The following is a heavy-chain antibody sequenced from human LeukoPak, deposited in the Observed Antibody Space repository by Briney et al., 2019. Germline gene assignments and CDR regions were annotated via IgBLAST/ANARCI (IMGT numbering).Heavy chain of an antibody. CDR2: ISSSSSST. Sequence: PSETLSLTCAVSGDSISSDNWWNWVRQSPGKGLEWVSYISSSSSSTYYADSVKGRFTISRDNAKNSLYLQMNSLRAEDTAVYYCARGSDDLDYWGQGTLVTVSS. D-gene: IGHD3-10*01. J-gene: IGHJ4*02. CDR1: GDSISSDN. V-gene: IGHV3-48*04. CDR3: ARGSDDLDY.